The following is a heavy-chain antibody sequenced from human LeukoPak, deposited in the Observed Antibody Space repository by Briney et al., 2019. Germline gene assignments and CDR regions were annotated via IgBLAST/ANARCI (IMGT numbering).Heavy chain of an antibody. V-gene: IGHV3-11*01. Sequence: PGGSLRLSCAASGFTFSDYYMSWIRQAPGKGLEWVSYISSSGSTIYYADSVKGRFTISRDNAKNSLYLQMNSLRAEDTAVYYCAKGKVVVAANYFDYWGQGTLVTVSS. CDR1: GFTFSDYY. D-gene: IGHD2-15*01. CDR3: AKGKVVVAANYFDY. CDR2: ISSSGSTI. J-gene: IGHJ4*02.